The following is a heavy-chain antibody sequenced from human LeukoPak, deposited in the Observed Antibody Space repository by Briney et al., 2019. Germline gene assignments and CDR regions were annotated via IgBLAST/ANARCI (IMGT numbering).Heavy chain of an antibody. CDR1: GFTFSSYG. V-gene: IGHV3-30*02. J-gene: IGHJ6*03. CDR2: IRYDGSNK. CDR3: AKGSPCSSTSCYYYMDV. D-gene: IGHD2-2*01. Sequence: GGSLRLSCAASGFTFSSYGMHWARQAPGKGLEWVAFIRYDGSNKFYADSVKGRFTTSRDNSKNTLYLQMNSLRAEDTAVYYCAKGSPCSSTSCYYYMDVWGKGTTVTVSS.